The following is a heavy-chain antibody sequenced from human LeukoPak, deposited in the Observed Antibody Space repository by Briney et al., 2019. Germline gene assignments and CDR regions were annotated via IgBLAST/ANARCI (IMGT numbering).Heavy chain of an antibody. V-gene: IGHV3-23*01. J-gene: IGHJ3*02. CDR3: AKALGYCSSTSCPIVDI. CDR2: ISGSGGST. Sequence: GGSLRLSCAASGFTFSSYAMSWVRQAPGKGLEWVSAISGSGGSTYYADSVKGRFTISRDNSKNTLYLQMNSLRAEDTAVYYCAKALGYCSSTSCPIVDIWGQGTMVTVSS. CDR1: GFTFSSYA. D-gene: IGHD2-2*01.